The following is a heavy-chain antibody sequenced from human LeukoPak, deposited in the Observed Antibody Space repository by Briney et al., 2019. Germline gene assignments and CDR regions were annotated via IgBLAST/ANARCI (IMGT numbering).Heavy chain of an antibody. CDR1: GFTFSSYG. J-gene: IGHJ2*01. CDR2: ISYDGSNK. D-gene: IGHD3-3*01. Sequence: PGRSLRLSCAASGFTFSSYGMHWVRQAPGKGLEWVAVISYDGSNKYYADSVKGRFTISRDNSKNTLYLQMNSLRAEDTAVYYCAKQPRGGITIFHPKSYWYFDLWGRGTLVTVSS. CDR3: AKQPRGGITIFHPKSYWYFDL. V-gene: IGHV3-30*18.